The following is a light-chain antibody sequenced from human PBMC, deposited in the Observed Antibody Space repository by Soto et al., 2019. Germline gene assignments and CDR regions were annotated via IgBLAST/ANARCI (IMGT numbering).Light chain of an antibody. V-gene: IGKV1-39*01. CDR2: AAS. J-gene: IGKJ1*01. CDR1: QTISSY. CDR3: QQSYSTPRT. Sequence: DIQMTQSPSSLSASVGDRVTITCRASQTISSYLNWYQQKPGKAPKLLIYAASSFQSGVPSRFSGSGSGTDFTLPISSLQPEDFATYYCQQSYSTPRTFGQGTKVEIK.